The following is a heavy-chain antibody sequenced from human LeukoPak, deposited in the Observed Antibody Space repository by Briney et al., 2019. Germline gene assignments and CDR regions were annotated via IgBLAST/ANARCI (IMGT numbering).Heavy chain of an antibody. Sequence: SETLSLTCTVSGGSISSSSYYWGWIRQPPGKGLEWIGSIYYSGSTYYNPSLKSRVTISVDTSKNQFSLKLSSVTAADTAVYYCARGTLGYYDSSGIDAFDIWGQGTMVTVSS. J-gene: IGHJ3*02. CDR1: GGSISSSSYY. V-gene: IGHV4-39*01. CDR3: ARGTLGYYDSSGIDAFDI. CDR2: IYYSGST. D-gene: IGHD3-22*01.